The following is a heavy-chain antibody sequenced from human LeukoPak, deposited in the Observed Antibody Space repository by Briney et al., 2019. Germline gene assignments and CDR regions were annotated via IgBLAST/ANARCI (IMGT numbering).Heavy chain of an antibody. CDR3: AKDPTDFDSSGQTYFDY. Sequence: GGSLRLSCAASGFTFSSCAMSWVRQAPGKGLEWVSGISASGGTTYYADSVKGRFTISRDNSKNTLVLQLNSLKAEDTAVYYCAKDPTDFDSSGQTYFDYWGQGTLVTVSS. D-gene: IGHD3-22*01. J-gene: IGHJ4*02. CDR2: ISASGGTT. CDR1: GFTFSSCA. V-gene: IGHV3-23*01.